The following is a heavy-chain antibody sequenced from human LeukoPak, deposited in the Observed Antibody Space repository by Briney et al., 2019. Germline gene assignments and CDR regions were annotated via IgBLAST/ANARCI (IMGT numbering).Heavy chain of an antibody. Sequence: ASVKVSCKASGYTFTGYYMHWVRQAPGQGLEWMGWINPNSGGTNYAQKFQGRVTMTRDTSISTAYMELSRLRSDDTAVYYCARVSIVVVPAARGSFDPWGQGTLVTVSS. J-gene: IGHJ5*02. CDR2: INPNSGGT. V-gene: IGHV1-2*02. CDR3: ARVSIVVVPAARGSFDP. CDR1: GYTFTGYY. D-gene: IGHD2-2*01.